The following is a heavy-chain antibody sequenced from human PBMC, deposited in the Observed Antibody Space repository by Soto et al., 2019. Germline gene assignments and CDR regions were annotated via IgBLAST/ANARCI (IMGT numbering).Heavy chain of an antibody. D-gene: IGHD6-6*01. J-gene: IGHJ4*02. CDR1: GFTFSSYS. CDR2: ISSSSSYI. CDR3: ARDLSTSSSAAGY. V-gene: IGHV3-21*01. Sequence: GGSLRLSCAASGFTFSSYSMNWVRQAPGKGLEWVSSISSSSSYIYYADSVKGRFTISRDNAKNSLYLQMNSLRAEDTAVYYCARDLSTSSSAAGYWGQGTLVTVSS.